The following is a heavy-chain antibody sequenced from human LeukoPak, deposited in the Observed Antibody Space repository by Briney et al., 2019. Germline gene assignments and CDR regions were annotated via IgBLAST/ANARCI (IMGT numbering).Heavy chain of an antibody. CDR2: INHSGST. CDR3: ARLAGVVTHYYFDY. Sequence: SETLSLTCAVYGGSFSGYYWSWIRQPPGKGLEWIGEINHSGSTNYNPSLKSRVTISVDTSKNQFSLKLSSVTAADTAVYYCARLAGVVTHYYFDYWGQGTLVTVSS. CDR1: GGSFSGYY. J-gene: IGHJ4*02. V-gene: IGHV4-34*01. D-gene: IGHD2-21*02.